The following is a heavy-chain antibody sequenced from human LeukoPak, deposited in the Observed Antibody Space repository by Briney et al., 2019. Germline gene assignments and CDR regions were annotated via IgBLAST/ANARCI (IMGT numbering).Heavy chain of an antibody. Sequence: GASVKVSCTASGYTFTGYYMHWVRQAPGQGLEWMGWINPNSGGTNYAQKFQGRVTMTRDTSISTAYMELSRLRSDDTAVYYCARALQNYYDFSPDYWGQGTLVTVSS. CDR2: INPNSGGT. CDR3: ARALQNYYDFSPDY. CDR1: GYTFTGYY. V-gene: IGHV1-2*02. J-gene: IGHJ4*02. D-gene: IGHD3-22*01.